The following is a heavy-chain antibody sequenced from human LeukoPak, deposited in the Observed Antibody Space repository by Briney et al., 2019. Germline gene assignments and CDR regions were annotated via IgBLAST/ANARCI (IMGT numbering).Heavy chain of an antibody. CDR2: IYHTGST. Sequence: SETLSLTCSVSGDSISSSSYYWGWIRQPPGKGPEWVASIYHTGSTYYNPSLRSRVTMLVDTSKNQFSLNLTSVTAADTAVYYCARTSRTAVAGTGRGYNWFDPWGQGILVTVSS. J-gene: IGHJ5*02. V-gene: IGHV4-39*07. CDR1: GDSISSSSYY. D-gene: IGHD6-19*01. CDR3: ARTSRTAVAGTGRGYNWFDP.